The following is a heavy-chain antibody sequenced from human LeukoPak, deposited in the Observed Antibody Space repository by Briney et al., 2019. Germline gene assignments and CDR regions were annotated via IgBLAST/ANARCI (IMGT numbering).Heavy chain of an antibody. Sequence: GGSLRLSCAASGFTLRTFAMSWVRQAPGKGREWVSVFSSSAANIDYADSVTGRFTISRDISKNILYLQMNSLRAEDTAIYYCARLTGNHFDYWGQGTLVTVSS. CDR2: FSSSAANI. D-gene: IGHD1-14*01. J-gene: IGHJ4*02. CDR1: GFTLRTFA. V-gene: IGHV3-23*01. CDR3: ARLTGNHFDY.